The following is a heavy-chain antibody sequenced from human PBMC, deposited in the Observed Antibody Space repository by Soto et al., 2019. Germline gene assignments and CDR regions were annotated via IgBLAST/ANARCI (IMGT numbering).Heavy chain of an antibody. J-gene: IGHJ4*02. CDR2: IYHSGST. Sequence: PSETLSLTCTVSGGSISSGGYYWSWIRQHPGKGLEWIGYIYHSGSTYYNPSLKSRVTISVDRSKNQFSLKLSSVTAADTAVYYCASDSYGSLGLDYWGQGTLVTVSS. V-gene: IGHV4-31*03. CDR1: GGSISSGGYY. D-gene: IGHD5-18*01. CDR3: ASDSYGSLGLDY.